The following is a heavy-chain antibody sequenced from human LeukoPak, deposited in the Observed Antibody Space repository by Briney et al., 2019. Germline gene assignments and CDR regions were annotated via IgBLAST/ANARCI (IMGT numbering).Heavy chain of an antibody. D-gene: IGHD3-22*01. CDR1: GFTFTSSA. J-gene: IGHJ5*02. V-gene: IGHV1-58*01. CDR3: AAGLGESSGYYYVFGLS. Sequence: ASVKVSCKASGFTFTSSAVQWVRQARGQRLEWIGWIVVGSGNTNYAQKFQERVTITRDMSTSTAYMELSSLRSGDTAVYYCAAGLGESSGYYYVFGLSWGQGTLVTVSS. CDR2: IVVGSGNT.